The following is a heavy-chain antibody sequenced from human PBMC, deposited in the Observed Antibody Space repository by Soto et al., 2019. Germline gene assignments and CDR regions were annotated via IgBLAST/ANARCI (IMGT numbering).Heavy chain of an antibody. D-gene: IGHD4-17*01. Sequence: QLQLQESGPGLVKPSETLSLTCTVSGGSISSSSYYWGWIRQPPGKGLEWIGSIYYSGSTYYNPSLQGRVTISVDTSKNQFSLKLSSVTAADTAVYYCARGFPTVVTVDYWGQGTLVTVSS. CDR1: GGSISSSSYY. V-gene: IGHV4-39*01. J-gene: IGHJ4*02. CDR3: ARGFPTVVTVDY. CDR2: IYYSGST.